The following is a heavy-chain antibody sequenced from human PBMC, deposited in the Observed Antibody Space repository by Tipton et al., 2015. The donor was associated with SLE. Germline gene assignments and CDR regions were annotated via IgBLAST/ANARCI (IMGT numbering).Heavy chain of an antibody. Sequence: TLSLTCSVYGGSFTTYYWTWIRQPAGKGLEWIGRISPTGSTNYNPSLKSRVTMSLDTSKNHFSLKLRSVTAADTAVYYCARDALGVAARWFDPWGPGTLVTVSS. CDR1: GGSFTTYY. J-gene: IGHJ5*02. V-gene: IGHV4-4*07. CDR2: ISPTGST. D-gene: IGHD6-19*01. CDR3: ARDALGVAARWFDP.